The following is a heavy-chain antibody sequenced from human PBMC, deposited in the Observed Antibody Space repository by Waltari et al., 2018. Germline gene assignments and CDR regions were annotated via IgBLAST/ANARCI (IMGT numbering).Heavy chain of an antibody. CDR3: ARADHNGVCFDY. J-gene: IGHJ4*02. CDR2: PTYLSKWYN. Sequence: QVQLQQSGPGLVKPSQTLSLTCAISGDSVSSNSAAWNWIRQSPSRGLEWLGRPTYLSKWYNDYALSVNSRITLNPDTSQNQFSLQLNSVTPEDTAVYYCARADHNGVCFDYWGQGTLVTVSS. CDR1: GDSVSSNSAA. D-gene: IGHD2-8*01. V-gene: IGHV6-1*01.